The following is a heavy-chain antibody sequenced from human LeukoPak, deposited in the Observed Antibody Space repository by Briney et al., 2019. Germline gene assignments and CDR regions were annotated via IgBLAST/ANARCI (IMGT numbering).Heavy chain of an antibody. CDR1: GYSFTTYA. Sequence: GASVKVSCKASGYSFTTYAMNGVRQAPGQGLEWMGWINTNTWNPTYAQGFTGRFVFSLDPTVSTASLQISSLKADDTAVYYCARGPLDIVVVPAEGGSKDYYYYYYMDVWGKGTTVTVSS. CDR2: INTNTWNP. D-gene: IGHD2-2*01. V-gene: IGHV7-4-1*02. J-gene: IGHJ6*03. CDR3: ARGPLDIVVVPAEGGSKDYYYYYYMDV.